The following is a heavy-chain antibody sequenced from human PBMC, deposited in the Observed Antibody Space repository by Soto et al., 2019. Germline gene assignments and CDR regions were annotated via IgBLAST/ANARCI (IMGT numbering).Heavy chain of an antibody. V-gene: IGHV4-34*01. CDR3: ASLLGYCSGGSCYPQSGRYGMDV. J-gene: IGHJ6*02. Sequence: KPSETLSLTCAVYGGSFSGYYWSWIRQPPGKGLEWIGEINHSGSTNYNPSLKSRVTISVDTSKNQFSLKLSSVTAADTAVYYCASLLGYCSGGSCYPQSGRYGMDVWGQGTTVTVSS. CDR1: GGSFSGYY. D-gene: IGHD2-15*01. CDR2: INHSGST.